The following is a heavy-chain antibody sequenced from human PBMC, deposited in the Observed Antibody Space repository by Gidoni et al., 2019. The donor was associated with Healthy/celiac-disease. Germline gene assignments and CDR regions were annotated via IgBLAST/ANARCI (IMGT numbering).Heavy chain of an antibody. V-gene: IGHV3-21*01. Sequence: EVQLVASGGGLVKPGGSLRLSCAASGFTVRSYSLNWVRQAPGKGLEWVSSISSSSSYIYDADSVKGRFTISRDNAKNSLYLQMNSLRAEDTAVYYCARDGITIFGVVIMPNYYYYGMDVWGQGTTVTVSS. D-gene: IGHD3-3*01. CDR2: ISSSSSYI. CDR3: ARDGITIFGVVIMPNYYYYGMDV. J-gene: IGHJ6*02. CDR1: GFTVRSYS.